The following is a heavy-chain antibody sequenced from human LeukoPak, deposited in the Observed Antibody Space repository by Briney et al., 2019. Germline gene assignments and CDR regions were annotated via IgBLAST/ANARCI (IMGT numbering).Heavy chain of an antibody. CDR2: IRYDGSNK. D-gene: IGHD2-2*01. J-gene: IGHJ6*03. CDR3: AKSIVVVPAAIATGPPRANYYYYYYMDV. V-gene: IGHV3-30*02. Sequence: GGSLRLSCAASGFTFSSYGMHWVRQAPGKGLEWVAFIRYDGSNKYYADSVKGQFTISRDNSKNTLYLQMNSLRAEDTAVYYCAKSIVVVPAAIATGPPRANYYYYYYMDVWGKGTTVTVSS. CDR1: GFTFSSYG.